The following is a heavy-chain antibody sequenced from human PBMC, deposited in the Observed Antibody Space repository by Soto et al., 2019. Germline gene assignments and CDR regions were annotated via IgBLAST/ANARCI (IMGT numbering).Heavy chain of an antibody. J-gene: IGHJ4*02. V-gene: IGHV3-30*03. CDR3: ARGHYDSSGYSLDY. CDR2: ISYDGTNE. D-gene: IGHD3-22*01. Sequence: GGALRISCAIFRFTFSRFCMHWVPQAPGNGLEWVAVISYDGTNEYYGDSVKGRCTISRDNSKNTLYLQMDSLRVDDTAVYYCARGHYDSSGYSLDYRGQGTLVTVSS. CDR1: RFTFSRFC.